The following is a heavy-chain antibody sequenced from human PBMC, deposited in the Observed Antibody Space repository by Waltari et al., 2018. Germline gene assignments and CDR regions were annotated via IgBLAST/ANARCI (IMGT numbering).Heavy chain of an antibody. CDR1: GFTDSSDS. CDR2: IYSVWST. V-gene: IGHV3-53*01. CDR3: ARDGFRERSAFDI. J-gene: IGHJ3*02. Sequence: EVQLVESGGGLIQPGGSLRLSCAASGFTDSSDSMSWSRQVPGQGLEWVSVIYSVWSTYYADSVKGRFTISRDNSKNTLYLQMNSLRAEDTAVYYCARDGFRERSAFDIWGQGTMVTVSS. D-gene: IGHD3-10*01.